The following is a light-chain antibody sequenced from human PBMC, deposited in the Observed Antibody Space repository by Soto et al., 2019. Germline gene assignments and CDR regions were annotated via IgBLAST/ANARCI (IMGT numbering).Light chain of an antibody. CDR3: SSYTSGSTSWV. CDR2: EVS. V-gene: IGLV2-14*01. J-gene: IGLJ3*02. CDR1: NSDVGGYKY. Sequence: QSALTQPASVSGSPGQSITISCTGTNSDVGGYKYVSWYQQHPGKAPKLMIYEVSNRPSGVSNRFSGSKSGNTASLTISGLQADDEADYYCSSYTSGSTSWVFGGGTQLTVL.